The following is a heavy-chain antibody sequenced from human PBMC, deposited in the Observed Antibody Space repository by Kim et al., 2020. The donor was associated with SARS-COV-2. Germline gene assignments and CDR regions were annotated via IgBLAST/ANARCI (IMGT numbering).Heavy chain of an antibody. CDR2: ISSSGSTI. Sequence: GGSLRLSCAASGFTFSSYEMNWVRQAPGKGLEWVSYISSSGSTIYYADSVKGRFTISRDNAKNSLYLQMNSLRAEDTAVYYCARVTDSSGYYYPFDYWGQGTLVTVSS. D-gene: IGHD3-22*01. CDR3: ARVTDSSGYYYPFDY. V-gene: IGHV3-48*03. J-gene: IGHJ4*02. CDR1: GFTFSSYE.